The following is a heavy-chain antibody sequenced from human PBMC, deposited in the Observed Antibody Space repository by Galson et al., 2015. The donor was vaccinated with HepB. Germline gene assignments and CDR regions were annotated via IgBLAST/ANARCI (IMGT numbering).Heavy chain of an antibody. CDR2: ITTSGSTI. V-gene: IGHV3-48*03. CDR3: ARDKGRRLWRDVGYIDY. J-gene: IGHJ4*02. Sequence: SLRLSCAASGFTFIAYEMSWVRLAPGKGLEWISYITTSGSTIYYADSVKGRFTVSRDNAKNSLYLQMTSFRVEDTAVYYCARDKGRRLWRDVGYIDYWDQGVLVTVSS. CDR1: GFTFIAYE. D-gene: IGHD3-16*01.